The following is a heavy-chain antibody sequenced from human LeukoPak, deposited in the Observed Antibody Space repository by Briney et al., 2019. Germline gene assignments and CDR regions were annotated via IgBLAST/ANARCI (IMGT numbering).Heavy chain of an antibody. CDR3: ARGDRSGRYGVGY. D-gene: IGHD6-19*01. CDR2: INHSGST. Sequence: SETLSLTCAVYGGSFSGYHWSWIRQPPGKGLEWIGEINHSGSTNYNPSLKSRVTISVDTSKNQFSLKLSSVTAADTAVYYCARGDRSGRYGVGYWGQGTLVTVSS. V-gene: IGHV4-34*01. J-gene: IGHJ4*02. CDR1: GGSFSGYH.